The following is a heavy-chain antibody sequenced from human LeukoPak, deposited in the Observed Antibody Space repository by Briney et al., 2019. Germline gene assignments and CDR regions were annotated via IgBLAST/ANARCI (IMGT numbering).Heavy chain of an antibody. D-gene: IGHD5-18*01. CDR1: GGSISSGDYY. J-gene: IGHJ4*02. V-gene: IGHV4-30-4*01. CDR2: IYYSGST. CDR3: ARAAMDTAMVVDY. Sequence: SETLSLTCTISGGSISSGDYYWSWLRQPPGKGLEWIGYIYYSGSTYYNPSLKSRVTISVDTSKNQFSLKLSSVTAADTAVYYCARAAMDTAMVVDYWGQGTLVTVSS.